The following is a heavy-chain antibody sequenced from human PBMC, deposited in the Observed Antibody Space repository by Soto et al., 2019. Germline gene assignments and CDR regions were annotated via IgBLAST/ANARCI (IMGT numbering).Heavy chain of an antibody. J-gene: IGHJ6*03. CDR1: GYTFTNYG. CDR2: ISAYNGDT. CDR3: ARVLQLVGYFYYYMDV. V-gene: IGHV1-18*01. Sequence: QVQLLQSGSEVKKPGASVKVSCKASGYTFTNYGITWVRQAPGQGLEWMGWISAYNGDTHYTQRLQVRVTMTTDTSTSTAYMGLGGLRSDDTAVYYWARVLQLVGYFYYYMDVWGKGTTVTVSS. D-gene: IGHD6-6*01.